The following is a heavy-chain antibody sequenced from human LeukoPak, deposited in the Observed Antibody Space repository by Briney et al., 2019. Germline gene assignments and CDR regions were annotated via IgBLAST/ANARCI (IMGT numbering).Heavy chain of an antibody. CDR1: GYTFTSYG. V-gene: IGHV1-18*01. CDR2: ISAYNGNT. J-gene: IGHJ5*02. CDR3: ARAAYYDFWSGYYRTQENWFDP. Sequence: GASVKVSCKASGYTFTSYGISWVRQAPGQGLEWMGWISAYNGNTNYAQKLQGRVTMTTDTSTSTAYMELRSLRSDDTAVYYCARAAYYDFWSGYYRTQENWFDPWGQGTLVTVSS. D-gene: IGHD3-3*01.